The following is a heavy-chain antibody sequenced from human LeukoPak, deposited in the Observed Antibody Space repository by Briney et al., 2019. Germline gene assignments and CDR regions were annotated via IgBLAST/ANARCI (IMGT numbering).Heavy chain of an antibody. CDR2: IYYSGST. J-gene: IGHJ5*02. D-gene: IGHD1-26*01. V-gene: IGHV4-59*01. CDR3: ARGGSGSYYTVGHRWFDP. Sequence: SETLSLTCTVSGGSISSYYWSWIRQPPGKGLEWIGYIYYSGSTYYNPSLKSRVTISVDTSKNQFSLKLSSVTAADTAVYYCARGGSGSYYTVGHRWFDPWGQGTLVTVSS. CDR1: GGSISSYY.